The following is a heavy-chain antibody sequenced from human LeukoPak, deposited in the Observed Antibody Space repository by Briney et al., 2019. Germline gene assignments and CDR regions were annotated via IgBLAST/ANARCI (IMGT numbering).Heavy chain of an antibody. CDR2: INPNSGGT. V-gene: IGHV1-2*02. D-gene: IGHD3-22*01. J-gene: IGHJ4*02. CDR1: GYTFTGYY. CDR3: ARAPRKYYDSSGYYAH. Sequence: ASVKVSCKASGYTFTGYYMHWVRQAPGQGLEWMGWINPNSGGTNCAQKFQGRVTMTRDTSISTAYMELSRLRSDDTAVYYCARAPRKYYDSSGYYAHWGQGTLVTVSS.